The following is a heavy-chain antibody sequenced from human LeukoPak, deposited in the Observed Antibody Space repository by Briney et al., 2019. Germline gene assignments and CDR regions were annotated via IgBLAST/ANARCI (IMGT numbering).Heavy chain of an antibody. J-gene: IGHJ6*03. CDR2: IYTSGST. D-gene: IGHD3-10*01. CDR1: GGSISSYY. CDR3: ARAQARDYYYYYYMDV. V-gene: IGHV4-4*07. Sequence: SETLSLTCTVSGGSISSYYWSWIRQPAGKGLEWIGRIYTSGSTNYNPSLKSRVTMSVDTSKNQFSLKLSSVTAADTAVYYCARAQARDYYYYYYMDVWGKGTTVTVSS.